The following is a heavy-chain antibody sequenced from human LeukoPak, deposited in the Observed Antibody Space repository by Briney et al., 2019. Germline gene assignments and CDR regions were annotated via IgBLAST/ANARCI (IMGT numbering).Heavy chain of an antibody. CDR3: AKESLLWFALVVGYVDV. Sequence: SGGSLRLSCAASGFTLSSYAMSWVRQAPGKGLEWVSAISGSGGSTYYADSVKGRFTISRDNSKNTLYLQMNSLRAEDTAVYYCAKESLLWFALVVGYVDVWGKGTTVTVSS. D-gene: IGHD3-10*01. J-gene: IGHJ6*03. CDR2: ISGSGGST. V-gene: IGHV3-23*01. CDR1: GFTLSSYA.